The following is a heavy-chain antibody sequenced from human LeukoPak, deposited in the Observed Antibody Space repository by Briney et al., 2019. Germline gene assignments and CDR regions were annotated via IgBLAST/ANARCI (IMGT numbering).Heavy chain of an antibody. CDR2: ISYDGNNQ. CDR1: GFTFSSYA. Sequence: GGSLRLSCAASGFTFSSYAWHWVRQAPGKGLEWVAVISYDGNNQYYADSVMGRFTISRDISKNTLYLHMNSLKTDDTALYYCTTSGGYSYGSQGYYYYGMDVWGQGTTVTVSS. CDR3: TTSGGYSYGSQGYYYYGMDV. V-gene: IGHV3-30-3*01. J-gene: IGHJ6*02. D-gene: IGHD5-18*01.